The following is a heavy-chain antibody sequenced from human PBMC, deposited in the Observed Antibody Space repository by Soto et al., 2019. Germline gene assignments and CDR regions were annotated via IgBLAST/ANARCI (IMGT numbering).Heavy chain of an antibody. CDR2: IDGSGGIT. D-gene: IGHD3-10*01. V-gene: IGHV3-23*01. Sequence: VQLLQSGGGLVQPGGSLTLSCAASGFTFVTTDMSWVRQAPREGLGWVSTIDGSGGITYYADSVKGRFTISRDNSRNTVYLQMNSLRGDDTALYYCVKNSGWFNTWGQGALVTVSS. CDR1: GFTFVTTD. J-gene: IGHJ5*02. CDR3: VKNSGWFNT.